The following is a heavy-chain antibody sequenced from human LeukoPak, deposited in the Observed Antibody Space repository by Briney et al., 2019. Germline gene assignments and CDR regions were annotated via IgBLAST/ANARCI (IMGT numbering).Heavy chain of an antibody. Sequence: ASVKVSCKASGYSFTDYGIHWVRQAPGQGLEWMGWINSNTGNPTYAQGFTGRFVFSVDTSVTTAYLQISSLEAEDTAVYYCARESFKVAGRYQHWFLGLWGRGTLVTVSS. J-gene: IGHJ2*01. D-gene: IGHD6-19*01. CDR2: INSNTGNP. CDR3: ARESFKVAGRYQHWFLGL. CDR1: GYSFTDYG. V-gene: IGHV7-4-1*02.